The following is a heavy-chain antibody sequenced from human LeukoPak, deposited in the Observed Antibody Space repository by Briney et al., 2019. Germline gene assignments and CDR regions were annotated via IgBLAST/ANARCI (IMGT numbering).Heavy chain of an antibody. CDR1: SSSISSGYY. CDR2: IYRSGST. J-gene: IGHJ4*02. V-gene: IGHV4-38-2*01. Sequence: SETLSLTCAVSSSSISSGYYWGWIRQPPGKGLEWIASIYRSGSTYYSPSLKSRVTISVDTSKNQFSLKLNFVTAADTAVHYCARHWGYDQYYGSGAYYYFDYWGQGALVTVAS. D-gene: IGHD3-10*01. CDR3: ARHWGYDQYYGSGAYYYFDY.